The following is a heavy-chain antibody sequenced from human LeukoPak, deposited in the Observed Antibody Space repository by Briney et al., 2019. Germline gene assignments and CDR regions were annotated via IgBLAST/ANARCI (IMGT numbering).Heavy chain of an antibody. CDR1: GYTLTSYY. CDR3: ARDAVVTAIRNWFDP. J-gene: IGHJ5*02. V-gene: IGHV1-46*01. Sequence: ASVKVSCKASGYTLTSYYMHWVRQAPGQGLEWMGIINPSSGSTTYAQKLQGRVTMTRDTSTSTVYMELSSLRSKDTAVYYCARDAVVTAIRNWFDPWGQGTLVTVSS. D-gene: IGHD2-21*02. CDR2: INPSSGST.